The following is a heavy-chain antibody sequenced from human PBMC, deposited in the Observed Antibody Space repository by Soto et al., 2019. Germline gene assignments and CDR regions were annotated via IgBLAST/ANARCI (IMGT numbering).Heavy chain of an antibody. Sequence: QLQLQESGSGLVKPSQTLSLTCAVSGGSISSGGYSWSWIRQPPGKGLEWIGYIYHSGYTYYNPSLKSRVTISVDRSKNQFSLKLSSVTAAYTAVYYCARAHYGDYGYGMDVWGQGTTVTVSS. J-gene: IGHJ6*02. CDR1: GGSISSGGYS. D-gene: IGHD4-17*01. V-gene: IGHV4-30-2*01. CDR2: IYHSGYT. CDR3: ARAHYGDYGYGMDV.